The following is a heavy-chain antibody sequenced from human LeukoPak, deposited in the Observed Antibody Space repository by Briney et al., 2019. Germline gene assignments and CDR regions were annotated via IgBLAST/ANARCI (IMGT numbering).Heavy chain of an antibody. J-gene: IGHJ6*02. Sequence: PGGSLRLSCAASGFTFGSYWMTWVRQPPGKGLEWVAYMKEDGSEIYYVDSVKGRFTISRGNAKNSLYLQMNSLRAEDTAVYYCARGWASMDVWGQGTTVTVSS. CDR3: ARGWASMDV. CDR1: GFTFGSYW. CDR2: MKEDGSEI. D-gene: IGHD1-26*01. V-gene: IGHV3-7*05.